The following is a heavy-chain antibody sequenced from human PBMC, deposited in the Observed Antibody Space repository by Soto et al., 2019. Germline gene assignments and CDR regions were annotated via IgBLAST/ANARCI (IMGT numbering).Heavy chain of an antibody. D-gene: IGHD3-10*01. CDR3: AMDTMVRGFYYSDY. V-gene: IGHV1-18*01. CDR2: ISAYNGNT. Sequence: ASVKVSCKASGYTFTSYGISWVRQAPGQGLEWMGWISAYNGNTNYAQKLQGRVTMTTDTSTSTAYMELRSLRSDDTAVYYCAMDTMVRGFYYSDYWGQGTLVTVSS. J-gene: IGHJ4*02. CDR1: GYTFTSYG.